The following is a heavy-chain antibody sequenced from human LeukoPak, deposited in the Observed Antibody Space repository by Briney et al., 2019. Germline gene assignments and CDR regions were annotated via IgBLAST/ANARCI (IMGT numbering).Heavy chain of an antibody. CDR1: GFTFSSYE. D-gene: IGHD4-11*01. Sequence: PGGSLRLSCAASGFTFSSYEMNWVRQAPGKGLEWVSYISSSGSTIYYADSVKGRFTISRDNAKNSLYLQMNSLRAEDTAVYYCAREERTTFRLSSNWFDPWGQGTLVTVSS. V-gene: IGHV3-48*03. J-gene: IGHJ5*02. CDR3: AREERTTFRLSSNWFDP. CDR2: ISSSGSTI.